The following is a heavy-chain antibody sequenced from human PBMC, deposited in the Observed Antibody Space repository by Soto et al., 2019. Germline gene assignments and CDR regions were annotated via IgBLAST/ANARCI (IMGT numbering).Heavy chain of an antibody. CDR1: GGTFSSYA. D-gene: IGHD5-18*01. V-gene: IGHV1-69*12. Sequence: QVQLVQSGAEVKKPGSSVKVSCKAPGGTFSSYAISWVRQAPGQGLEWMGGIIPIFGTANYAQKFQGRVTITADESTSTAYMELSSLRSEDTAMYYCARGFVVQLWFPLVYWGQGTLVTVSS. CDR2: IIPIFGTA. J-gene: IGHJ4*02. CDR3: ARGFVVQLWFPLVY.